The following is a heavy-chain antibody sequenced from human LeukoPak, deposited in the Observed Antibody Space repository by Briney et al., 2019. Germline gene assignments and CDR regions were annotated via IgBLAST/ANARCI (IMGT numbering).Heavy chain of an antibody. CDR2: MYYSGST. CDR3: ARGGGLRYFDWLPTAGLDY. CDR1: GGSISSYY. J-gene: IGHJ4*02. V-gene: IGHV4-59*01. D-gene: IGHD3-9*01. Sequence: SETLSLICTVSGGSISSYYWSCIRQPPGKGLEWIGYMYYSGSTNYNPSLKSRVTISVDTSKNQFSLKLSAVTAADTAVCYCARGGGLRYFDWLPTAGLDYWGQGTLVTVSS.